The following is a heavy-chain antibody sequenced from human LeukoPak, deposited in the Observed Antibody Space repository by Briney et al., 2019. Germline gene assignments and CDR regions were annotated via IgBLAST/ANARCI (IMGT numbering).Heavy chain of an antibody. D-gene: IGHD3-10*01. CDR1: GYTLTELS. CDR3: ATEGITMVRGVIIIDLDFQH. CDR2: FDPEDAKT. V-gene: IGHV1-24*01. Sequence: ASVKVSCKVSGYTLTELSMRWVRQAPGKGLEWMGGFDPEDAKTIYAQKFQGRVTMTEDTSTDTAYMELSSLRSEDTAVYYCATEGITMVRGVIIIDLDFQHWGQGTLVTVSS. J-gene: IGHJ1*01.